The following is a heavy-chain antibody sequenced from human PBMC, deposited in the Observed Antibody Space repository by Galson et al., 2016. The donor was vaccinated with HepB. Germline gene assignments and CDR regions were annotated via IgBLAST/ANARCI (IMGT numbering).Heavy chain of an antibody. V-gene: IGHV1-24*01. CDR1: GYSLTELS. CDR2: FDPEDVQI. Sequence: VKVSSKVSGYSLTELSIHWVRQAPGKGPEWMGGFDPEDVQISYAQKFQSRVIMTEDTSTDTAYMELSSLRSEDTAVYYCASGPIGVVVDDAFEIWGQGTMVTVSS. D-gene: IGHD2-15*01. J-gene: IGHJ3*02. CDR3: ASGPIGVVVDDAFEI.